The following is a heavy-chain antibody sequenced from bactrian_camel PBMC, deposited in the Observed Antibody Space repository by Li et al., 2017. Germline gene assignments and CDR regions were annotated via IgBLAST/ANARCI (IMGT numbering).Heavy chain of an antibody. CDR1: GTTGSGYC. V-gene: IGHV3S1*01. Sequence: HVQLVESGGGSVQTGGSRRLSCEVSGTTGSGYCVAWFRQIQGSEREGVASISKDDGSTKFSADSVKGRFTMSRDNAKNTISLEMNSLKAEDTAMYYCAYDRLKCLTGSPWGDYHTYGQGTQVTVS. CDR2: ISKDDGSTK. D-gene: IGHD5*01. J-gene: IGHJ4*01.